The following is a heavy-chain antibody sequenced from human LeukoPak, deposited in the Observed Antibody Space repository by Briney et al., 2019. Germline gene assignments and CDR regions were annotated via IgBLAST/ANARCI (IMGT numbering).Heavy chain of an antibody. J-gene: IGHJ3*02. CDR3: AGCPSARGAFDI. V-gene: IGHV4-59*08. D-gene: IGHD6-6*01. CDR2: IYYSGTT. Sequence: SETLSLTCTVSGGSISNYYWSWIRRPPGKGLEWIGYIYYSGTTNYNPSLKSRVTISVDTSKNQFSLKLSSVTAADTAVYYCAGCPSARGAFDIWGQGTMVTVSS. CDR1: GGSISNYY.